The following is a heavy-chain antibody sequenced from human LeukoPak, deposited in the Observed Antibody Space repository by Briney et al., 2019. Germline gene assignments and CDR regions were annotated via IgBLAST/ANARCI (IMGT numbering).Heavy chain of an antibody. D-gene: IGHD6-19*01. V-gene: IGHV3-7*01. J-gene: IGHJ4*02. CDR1: GFTFSSYW. CDR3: AREPPSSGWLEFDY. Sequence: PGGSLRLSCAASGFTFSSYWMSWVRQAPGKGLEWVANIKQDGSEKYYVDSVKGRFTISRDNAKNSLYLQMNSLRAEDTAVYYCAREPPSSGWLEFDYWGQGTLVTVSS. CDR2: IKQDGSEK.